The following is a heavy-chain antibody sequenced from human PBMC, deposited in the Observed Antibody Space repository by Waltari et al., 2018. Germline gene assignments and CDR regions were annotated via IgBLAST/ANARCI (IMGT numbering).Heavy chain of an antibody. CDR1: GFTFSSYS. CDR3: ARCYYDFWSGYYDTGYFDL. J-gene: IGHJ2*01. CDR2: IRSGSSTI. D-gene: IGHD3-3*01. Sequence: EVQLVESGGGLVQPGGSLRLSCAASGFTFSSYSMNWVRQAPGKGLEWVSYIRSGSSTIYYADSVKGRFTISRDNAKNSLYLQMNSLRAEDTAVYYCARCYYDFWSGYYDTGYFDLWGRGTLVIVSS. V-gene: IGHV3-48*01.